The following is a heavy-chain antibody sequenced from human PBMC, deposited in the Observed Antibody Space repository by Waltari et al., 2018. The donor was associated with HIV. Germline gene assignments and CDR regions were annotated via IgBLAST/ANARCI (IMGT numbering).Heavy chain of an antibody. CDR2: INPDNGGT. D-gene: IGHD2-15*01. V-gene: IGHV1-2*02. J-gene: IGHJ4*02. CDR1: GYTFTGYH. CDR3: ARDICNGGSCYSYYFDY. Sequence: QVPLVLSGAAVKKPGASVKISCNASGYTFTGYHMPWVRQAPGQGLEWMGWINPDNGGTKYAQKFQGRVTMTRDTSISTAYMELSRLRSDDTAVYYCARDICNGGSCYSYYFDYWGQGTLVTVSS.